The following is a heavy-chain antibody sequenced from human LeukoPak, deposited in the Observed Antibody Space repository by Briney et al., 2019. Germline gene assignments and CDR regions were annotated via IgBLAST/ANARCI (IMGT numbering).Heavy chain of an antibody. CDR2: IYYSGTT. V-gene: IGHV4-39*01. Sequence: SETLSLTCTVSGDSVSSSSYYWGWIRQPPGKGLEWIGSIYYSGTTSYNPSLKSRVTISVDTSKNQFSLMLTSVTASDTAVYYCARGPLDSGYTYFDFWGQGTLVTVSS. CDR3: ARGPLDSGYTYFDF. D-gene: IGHD5-12*01. J-gene: IGHJ4*02. CDR1: GDSVSSSSYY.